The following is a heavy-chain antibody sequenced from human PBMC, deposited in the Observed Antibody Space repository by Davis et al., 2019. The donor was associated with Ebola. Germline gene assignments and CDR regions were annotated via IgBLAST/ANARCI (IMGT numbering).Heavy chain of an antibody. D-gene: IGHD3-3*01. Sequence: GESLKISCAASGFTFSSYAMSWVRQAPGKGLEWVSAISGSGGSTYYADSVKGRFTISRDNSKNTLYLQMNSLRAEDTAIYYCAKDKNYEFWSGNPHDAFDIWGQGTMVTVSS. CDR1: GFTFSSYA. CDR2: ISGSGGST. CDR3: AKDKNYEFWSGNPHDAFDI. J-gene: IGHJ3*02. V-gene: IGHV3-23*01.